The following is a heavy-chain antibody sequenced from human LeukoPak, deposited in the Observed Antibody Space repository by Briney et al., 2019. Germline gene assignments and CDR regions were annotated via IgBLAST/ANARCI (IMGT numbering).Heavy chain of an antibody. Sequence: PGGSLRLSCAASGFTFRNSAMSWVRQAPGTGLEWVSSIGGHVHSTYYADSVIGRFTISRDDSNNTLYLQMNSLRAEDTAFYYCAKDPYSSGSTYYFDSWGQGALVTVSS. CDR3: AKDPYSSGSTYYFDS. J-gene: IGHJ4*02. CDR2: IGGHVHST. V-gene: IGHV3-23*01. D-gene: IGHD6-19*01. CDR1: GFTFRNSA.